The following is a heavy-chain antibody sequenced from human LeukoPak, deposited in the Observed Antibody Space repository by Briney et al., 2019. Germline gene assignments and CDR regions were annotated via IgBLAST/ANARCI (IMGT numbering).Heavy chain of an antibody. CDR2: IYWDDDK. Sequence: SGPTLVKPLQTLTLTCTFSGFSLSTSGVGVGWIRQPPGKALEWLALIYWDDDKRYSPSLKSRLTITKDTSKNQVVLTMTNMDPVDTATYYCAHGARYYYGSGSPFDYWGQGALVTVSS. V-gene: IGHV2-5*02. J-gene: IGHJ4*02. CDR1: GFSLSTSGVG. D-gene: IGHD3-10*01. CDR3: AHGARYYYGSGSPFDY.